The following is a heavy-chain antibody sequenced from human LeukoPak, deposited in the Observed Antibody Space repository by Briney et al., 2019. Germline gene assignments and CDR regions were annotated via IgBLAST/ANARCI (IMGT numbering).Heavy chain of an antibody. J-gene: IGHJ6*02. CDR2: FDPEDGET. Sequence: GASVKVSCKVSGYTLTELSMHWVRQAPGKGLEWIGGFDPEDGETIYAQKFQGRVTMTEDTSTDTAYMELSSLRSEDTAVYYCATSPTRGYEKTYYYYGMDVWGQGTTVTVSS. CDR1: GYTLTELS. CDR3: ATSPTRGYEKTYYYYGMDV. V-gene: IGHV1-24*01. D-gene: IGHD5-12*01.